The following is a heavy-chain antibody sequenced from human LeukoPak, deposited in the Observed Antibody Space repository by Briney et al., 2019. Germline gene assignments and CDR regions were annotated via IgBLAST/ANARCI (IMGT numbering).Heavy chain of an antibody. CDR2: IYTSGST. CDR1: GGSISSYY. J-gene: IGHJ3*02. CDR3: ARVPTYEIAAARVGYAFDI. D-gene: IGHD6-13*01. V-gene: IGHV4-4*07. Sequence: SETLSLTCTVSGGSISSYYWSWFRQPAGKGLEWIGRIYTSGSTNYNPSLKSRVTISVDTSKNQFSLKLSSVTAADTAVYYCARVPTYEIAAARVGYAFDIWGQGTMVTVSS.